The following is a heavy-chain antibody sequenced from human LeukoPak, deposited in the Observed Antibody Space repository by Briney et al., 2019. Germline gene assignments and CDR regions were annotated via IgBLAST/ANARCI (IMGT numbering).Heavy chain of an antibody. J-gene: IGHJ4*02. CDR1: GFTFSSYA. CDR3: AKESLLEKYYYDSSGYGRGHFDY. CDR2: ISGSGGST. V-gene: IGHV3-23*01. D-gene: IGHD3-22*01. Sequence: GGSLRLSCAASGFTFSSYAMSWVRQAPGKGLEWVSAISGSGGSTYYADSVKGRFTISRDNSKNTLYLQMNSLRAEDTAVYYCAKESLLEKYYYDSSGYGRGHFDYWGQGTLVTVSS.